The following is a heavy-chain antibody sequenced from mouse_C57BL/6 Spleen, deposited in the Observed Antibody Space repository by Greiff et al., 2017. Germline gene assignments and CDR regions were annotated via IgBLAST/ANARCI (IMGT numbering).Heavy chain of an antibody. V-gene: IGHV1-85*01. D-gene: IGHD1-1*01. J-gene: IGHJ1*03. CDR3: ARGGSYRYFDV. CDR1: GYTFTSYD. CDR2: IYPRDGST. Sequence: VKLMESGPELVKPGASVKLSCKASGYTFTSYDINWVKQRPGQGLEWIGWIYPRDGSTKYNEKFKGKATLTVDTSSSTAYMELHSLTSEDSAVYFCARGGSYRYFDVWGTGTTVTVSS.